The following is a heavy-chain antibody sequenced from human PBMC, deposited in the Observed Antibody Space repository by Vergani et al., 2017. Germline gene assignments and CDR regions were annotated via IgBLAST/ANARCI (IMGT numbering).Heavy chain of an antibody. CDR2: IYPGDSDT. Sequence: EVQLVQSGAEVKKPGESLKISCKGSGYSFTSYWIGWVRQMPGKGLEWMGIIYPGDSDTRYSPSFQGQVTISPDKSISTAYLPWSSLKASDTAMYYCARHTGSYSSSGYYYYGMDVWGQGTTVTVSS. CDR1: GYSFTSYW. V-gene: IGHV5-51*01. CDR3: ARHTGSYSSSGYYYYGMDV. D-gene: IGHD6-13*01. J-gene: IGHJ6*02.